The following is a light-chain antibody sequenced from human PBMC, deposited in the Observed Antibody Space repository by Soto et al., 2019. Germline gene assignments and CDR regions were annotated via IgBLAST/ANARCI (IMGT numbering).Light chain of an antibody. CDR3: SSYTISTTGVV. Sequence: QSVLTRPASVSGSPGQSITISCTGTSSDIGYYNYVSWHQQHPGKAPKLMIYEVSNRPSGVSNRFSGSRSGDTASLTISGLQAEDEADYICSSYTISTTGVVFGGGTKLTVL. CDR2: EVS. J-gene: IGLJ2*01. CDR1: SSDIGYYNY. V-gene: IGLV2-14*01.